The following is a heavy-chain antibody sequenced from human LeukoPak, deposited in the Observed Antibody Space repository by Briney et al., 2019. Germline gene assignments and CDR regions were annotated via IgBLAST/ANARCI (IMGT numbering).Heavy chain of an antibody. Sequence: SETLSLTCTVSGGSISSYYWSWIRQPPGKGLEWIGYIYYGGSTNYNPSLKSRVTISVDTSKNQFSLKLSSVTAADTAVYYCARGYSSGWYYFDYWGQGTLVTVSS. CDR2: IYYGGST. J-gene: IGHJ4*02. V-gene: IGHV4-59*01. CDR1: GGSISSYY. D-gene: IGHD6-19*01. CDR3: ARGYSSGWYYFDY.